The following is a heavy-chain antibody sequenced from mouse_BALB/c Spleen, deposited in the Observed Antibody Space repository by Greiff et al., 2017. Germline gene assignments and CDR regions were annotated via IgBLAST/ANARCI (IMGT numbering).Heavy chain of an antibody. CDR3: TRKYGYAMDY. V-gene: IGHV1S22*01. Sequence: LQQPGSELVRPGASVKLSCKASGYTFTSYWMHWVKQRPGQGLEWIGNIYPGSGSTNYDEKFKSKATLTVDTSSSTAYMKLSSLTSEDSAVYYCTRKYGYAMDYWGKGTSVTVSS. CDR1: GYTFTSYW. D-gene: IGHD2-10*02. J-gene: IGHJ4*01. CDR2: IYPGSGST.